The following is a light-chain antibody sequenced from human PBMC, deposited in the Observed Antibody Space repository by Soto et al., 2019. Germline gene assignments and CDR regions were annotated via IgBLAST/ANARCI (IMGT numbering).Light chain of an antibody. CDR1: QSVSSSY. V-gene: IGKV3-20*01. Sequence: EIVLTQSPGTLSLSPGERATLSCRASQSVSSSYLAWYQQKPGQAPRLLIYGASSRATGIPDRFSGSGSGTDFTLTISILEPEDFAVYYCQQYGSSFTFGPGTKVYIK. CDR2: GAS. CDR3: QQYGSSFT. J-gene: IGKJ3*01.